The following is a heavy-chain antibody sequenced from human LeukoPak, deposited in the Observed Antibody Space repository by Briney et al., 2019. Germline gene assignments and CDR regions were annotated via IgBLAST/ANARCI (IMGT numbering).Heavy chain of an antibody. CDR1: GGSISSSSYY. Sequence: SETLSLTCTVSGGSISSSSYYWGWIRQPPGKGLEWIGSIYYSGSTYYNPSLKSRVTISVDTSKNQFSLKLNSVTAADTAVFAANSADYNTLGSSYKVWGQGTLVTVSS. V-gene: IGHV4-39*01. D-gene: IGHD3-10*01. CDR2: IYYSGST. CDR3: NSADYNTLGSSYKV. J-gene: IGHJ4*02.